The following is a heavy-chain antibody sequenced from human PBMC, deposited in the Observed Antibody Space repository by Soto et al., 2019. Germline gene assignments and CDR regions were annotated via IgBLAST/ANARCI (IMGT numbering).Heavy chain of an antibody. CDR3: ARGTYYGSGSYCFDP. Sequence: ASVKVSCKASGGTFSSYAISWVRQAPGQGLEWMGGIIPIFGTANYAQKFQGRVTITADESTSTAYMELSSLRSEDTAVYYCARGTYYGSGSYCFDPWGQGTLVTVS. D-gene: IGHD3-10*01. CDR2: IIPIFGTA. J-gene: IGHJ5*02. V-gene: IGHV1-69*13. CDR1: GGTFSSYA.